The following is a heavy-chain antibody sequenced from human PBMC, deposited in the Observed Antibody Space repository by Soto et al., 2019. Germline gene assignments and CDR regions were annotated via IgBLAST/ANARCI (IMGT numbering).Heavy chain of an antibody. Sequence: QVQLVESGGGVVQPGTSLRVSCVGSGFTFRSYVIHWVRQAPGKGLEWVALTSYDGSDKYYGDSVRGRFTISRDNSRNPVDLQMDSLRLEDPALYYCARWGTTGGLDVWGQGTLVSVSS. D-gene: IGHD3-16*01. CDR3: ARWGTTGGLDV. CDR1: GFTFRSYV. CDR2: TSYDGSDK. V-gene: IGHV3-30*19. J-gene: IGHJ1*01.